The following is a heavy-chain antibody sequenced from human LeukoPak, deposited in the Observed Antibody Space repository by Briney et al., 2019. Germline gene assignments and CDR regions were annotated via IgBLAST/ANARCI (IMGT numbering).Heavy chain of an antibody. D-gene: IGHD5-18*01. CDR2: IKHDGSEE. J-gene: IGHJ4*02. V-gene: IGHV3-7*03. CDR3: AKASLALWIQLWFDY. CDR1: GFTFSSYW. Sequence: GGSLRLSCAASGFTFSSYWMTWVRQAPGKGLEWVADIKHDGSEEYYVDSVRGRFTISSDNAKKSVYLQMKRLTADAADVYFCAKASLALWIQLWFDYWGQGTLVTVSS.